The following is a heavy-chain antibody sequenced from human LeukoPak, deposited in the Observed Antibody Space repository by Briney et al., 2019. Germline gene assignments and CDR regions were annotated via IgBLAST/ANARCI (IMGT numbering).Heavy chain of an antibody. J-gene: IGHJ6*03. CDR3: ARIDRYYFYLDV. CDR2: IIPIFGTA. CDR1: GGTFTSHT. V-gene: IGHV1-69*05. Sequence: SVKVSCKASGGTFTSHTITWVRLAPGQGLEWMGGIIPIFGTAHYAQKFQGRLTITTDESTSTAYMDLSRLISEDSAIYYCARIDRYYFYLDVWGKGTTVTVSS.